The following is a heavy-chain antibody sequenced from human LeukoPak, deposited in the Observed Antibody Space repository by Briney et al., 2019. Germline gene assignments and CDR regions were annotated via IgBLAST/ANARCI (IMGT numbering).Heavy chain of an antibody. CDR1: GGTFSSYA. CDR2: IIPILGIA. Sequence: SVKVSCKASGGTFSSYAISWVRQAPGQGLEWMGRIIPILGIANYAQKLQGRVTITADKSTSTAYMELSSLRSEDTAVYYCARGYLEMATPLPGYWGQGTLVTVSS. CDR3: ARGYLEMATPLPGY. D-gene: IGHD5-24*01. V-gene: IGHV1-69*04. J-gene: IGHJ4*02.